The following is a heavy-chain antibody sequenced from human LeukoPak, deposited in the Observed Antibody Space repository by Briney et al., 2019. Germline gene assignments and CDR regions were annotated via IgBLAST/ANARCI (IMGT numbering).Heavy chain of an antibody. CDR2: ISSSSSYI. Sequence: GGSLRLSCAASGFTFSSYSMNWVRQAPGKGLEWVSSISSSSSYIYYADSVKGRFTISRDNAKNSLYLQMNSLRAGDTAVYYCARGAYYYDSSGYSDYWGQGTLVTVSS. D-gene: IGHD3-22*01. CDR1: GFTFSSYS. J-gene: IGHJ4*02. V-gene: IGHV3-21*01. CDR3: ARGAYYYDSSGYSDY.